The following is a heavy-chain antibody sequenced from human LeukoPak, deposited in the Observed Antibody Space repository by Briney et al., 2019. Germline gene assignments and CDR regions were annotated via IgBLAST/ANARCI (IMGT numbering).Heavy chain of an antibody. J-gene: IGHJ4*02. Sequence: SETLSLTCTVSGGSISSYYWSWIRQPPGKGLEWIGYIYYSGSTNYNPSLKSRVTISVDTSKNQFSLKLSSVTAADTAVYYCARGRGIVAGYYFDYWGQGTLVTVSS. V-gene: IGHV4-59*01. CDR1: GGSISSYY. CDR2: IYYSGST. D-gene: IGHD6-19*01. CDR3: ARGRGIVAGYYFDY.